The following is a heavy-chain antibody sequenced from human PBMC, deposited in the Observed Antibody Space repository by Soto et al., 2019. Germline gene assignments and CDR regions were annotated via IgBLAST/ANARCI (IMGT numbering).Heavy chain of an antibody. CDR3: ARDSEGYYDSSGYTPADV. J-gene: IGHJ6*02. D-gene: IGHD3-22*01. CDR1: GSTLTSYG. V-gene: IGHV1-18*01. Sequence: APVKVSCKASGSTLTSYGISWVRQAPGQGLEWMGWISAYNGNTNYAQKLQGRVTMTTDTSTSTAYMELRRLRSDDTAVYYCARDSEGYYDSSGYTPADVCDQGTTVTACS. CDR2: ISAYNGNT.